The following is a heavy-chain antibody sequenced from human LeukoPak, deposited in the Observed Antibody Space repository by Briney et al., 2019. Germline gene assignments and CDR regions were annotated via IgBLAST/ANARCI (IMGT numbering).Heavy chain of an antibody. CDR1: GFTFSSYS. CDR3: ARDPPGI. V-gene: IGHV3-48*01. J-gene: IGHJ3*02. Sequence: GGSLRLSCAASGFTFSSYSMNWVRQAPGRGLEWVSYISSSSSTIYYANSVKGRFTISRDSSKNMLYLQMNSLRAEDTAVYYCARDPPGIWGQGTMVTVSS. CDR2: ISSSSSTI.